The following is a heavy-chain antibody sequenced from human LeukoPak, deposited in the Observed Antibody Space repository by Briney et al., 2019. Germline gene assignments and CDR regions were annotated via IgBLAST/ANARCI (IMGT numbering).Heavy chain of an antibody. CDR1: GGSFSGYY. V-gene: IGHV4-34*01. D-gene: IGHD3-3*01. CDR2: INHSGST. J-gene: IGHJ4*02. CDR3: ARSGVLEWLLPLDY. Sequence: PSETLSLTCAVYGGSFSGYYWSWIRQPPGKGLEWIGEINHSGSTNYNPSLKSRVTISVDTSKNQFSLKLSSVTAADTAVYYCARSGVLEWLLPLDYWGQGTLVTVSS.